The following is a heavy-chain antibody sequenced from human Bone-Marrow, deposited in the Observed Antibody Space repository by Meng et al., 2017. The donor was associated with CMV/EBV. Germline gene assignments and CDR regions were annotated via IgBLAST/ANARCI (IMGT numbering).Heavy chain of an antibody. D-gene: IGHD4-11*01. CDR3: TSLPGSRTTVTDY. J-gene: IGHJ4*02. Sequence: GESLKISCAASGFTFSGSAMHWVRQASGKGLEWVGRIRSKANSYATAYAASVKGRFTISSDDSKYTAYLQMNSLKTEDTAVDYCTSLPGSRTTVTDYWGQGTLVTVSS. V-gene: IGHV3-73*01. CDR2: IRSKANSYAT. CDR1: GFTFSGSA.